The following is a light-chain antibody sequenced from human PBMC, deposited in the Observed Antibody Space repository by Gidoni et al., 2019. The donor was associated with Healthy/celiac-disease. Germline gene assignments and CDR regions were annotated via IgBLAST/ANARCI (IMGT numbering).Light chain of an antibody. CDR1: QSVSSSY. Sequence: DIVLTPSPGTLSLSPGERATLSCRASQSVSSSYLAWYQQKPVQAPRLLIYGASSRATGIPDRFSGSGSGTDFTLTISRLEPEDFAVYYCQQYGSSPLTFGQGTKLEIK. V-gene: IGKV3-20*01. CDR3: QQYGSSPLT. CDR2: GAS. J-gene: IGKJ2*01.